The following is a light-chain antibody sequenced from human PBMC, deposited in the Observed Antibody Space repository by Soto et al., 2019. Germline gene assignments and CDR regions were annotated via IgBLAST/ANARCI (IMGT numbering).Light chain of an antibody. J-gene: IGKJ1*01. CDR3: QQYNSYPWT. V-gene: IGKV1-5*03. CDR1: QSISSW. Sequence: DIQMTQSPSTLSASVGDRVTITCRASQSISSWLAWYQQKPGKAPKLLIYKTSSLESWFPSRFSCSGSGTEFTLSSSSLQPDDFATYYCQQYNSYPWTFGHGTKVEIK. CDR2: KTS.